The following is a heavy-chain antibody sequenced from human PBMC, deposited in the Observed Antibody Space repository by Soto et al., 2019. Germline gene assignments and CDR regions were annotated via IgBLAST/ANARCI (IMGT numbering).Heavy chain of an antibody. CDR1: GYTFTSYG. J-gene: IGHJ3*02. V-gene: IGHV1-18*01. CDR2: ISAYIGTT. CDR3: ARRSGSIAVAGTGAFDI. D-gene: IGHD6-19*01. Sequence: ASVKVSCKASGYTFTSYGISWVRQAPGQGLEWMGWISAYIGTTNYAQKLQGRVTITADESTSTAYMELSSLRSEDTAVYYCARRSGSIAVAGTGAFDIWGQGTMVTVSS.